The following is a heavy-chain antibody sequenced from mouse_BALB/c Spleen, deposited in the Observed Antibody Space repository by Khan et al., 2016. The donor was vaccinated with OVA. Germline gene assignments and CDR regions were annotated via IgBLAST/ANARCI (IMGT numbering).Heavy chain of an antibody. Sequence: QVQLQQSGAELAKPGASVKMSCKASGYTFTTYWMHWVKQRPGQGLEWIGYINPTSGYTDYNQKFKDKATLTADKSSSTVYMQRSSLTSDDSAVYYCARDRIVYWGQGTTLTVSS. J-gene: IGHJ2*01. CDR1: GYTFTTYW. CDR3: ARDRIVY. CDR2: INPTSGYT. V-gene: IGHV1-7*01.